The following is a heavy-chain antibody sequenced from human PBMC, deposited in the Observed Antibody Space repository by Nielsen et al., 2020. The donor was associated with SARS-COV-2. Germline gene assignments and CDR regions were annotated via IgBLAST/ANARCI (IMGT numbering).Heavy chain of an antibody. D-gene: IGHD2-2*01. CDR2: ISRSSGDK. Sequence: GGSLRLSCTGPEFTFSRYTMNWVRQAPGKGLEWVSSISRSSGDKYYADAVRGRFTISRDNAKNSLYLQMHSLRAEDTAVYYCAREVVPATMIDYYYGMDVWGQGTTVTVSS. V-gene: IGHV3-21*01. CDR1: EFTFSRYT. J-gene: IGHJ6*02. CDR3: AREVVPATMIDYYYGMDV.